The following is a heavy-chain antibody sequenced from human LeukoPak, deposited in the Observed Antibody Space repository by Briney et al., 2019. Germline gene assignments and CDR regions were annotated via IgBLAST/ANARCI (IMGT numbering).Heavy chain of an antibody. D-gene: IGHD6-19*01. CDR3: ASHLRSGWYYFDY. CDR1: GGSFSGYY. CDR2: INHSGST. V-gene: IGHV4-34*01. J-gene: IGHJ4*02. Sequence: SETLSLTCAVYGGSFSGYYWSWIRQPPGKGLEWIGEINHSGSTNYNPSLKSRVTISVDTSKNQFSLKLSSVTAADTAVYYCASHLRSGWYYFDYWGQGTLVTVSS.